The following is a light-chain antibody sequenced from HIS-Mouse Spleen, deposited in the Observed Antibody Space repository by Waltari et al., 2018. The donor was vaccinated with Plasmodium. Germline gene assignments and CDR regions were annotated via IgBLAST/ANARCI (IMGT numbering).Light chain of an antibody. CDR2: GAS. Sequence: EIVMTQSPATLSVSPGERATLSCRASQSVSSNVAWYQQKPGQAPRLLIYGASTRATGIPARFSGSGSGTEFTLTISSMQSEDFAVYYCQQYNNWPRGTFGQGTK. CDR1: QSVSSN. CDR3: QQYNNWPRGT. J-gene: IGKJ1*01. V-gene: IGKV3-15*01.